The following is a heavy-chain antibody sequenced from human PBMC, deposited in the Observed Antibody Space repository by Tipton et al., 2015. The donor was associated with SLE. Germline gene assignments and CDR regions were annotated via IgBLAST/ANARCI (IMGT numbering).Heavy chain of an antibody. CDR1: GGSISSGTYY. D-gene: IGHD3-3*01. CDR2: LYSSGST. V-gene: IGHV4-61*09. Sequence: TLSLTCTVSGGSISSGTYYWSWIRQSAGKGLEWIGHLYSSGSTNYNPSLKGRVTMSVDTSKKQVSLLLTSVTAADTAVYFCAATDYYTSGRTSLDIWGQGTMVTVSS. J-gene: IGHJ3*02. CDR3: AATDYYTSGRTSLDI.